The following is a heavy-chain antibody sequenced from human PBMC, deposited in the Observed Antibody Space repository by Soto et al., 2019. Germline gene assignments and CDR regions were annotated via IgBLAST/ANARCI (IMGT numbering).Heavy chain of an antibody. CDR3: ARHKQERFRVRFLEWLSGAFDI. Sequence: QLQLQESGPGLVKPSETLSLTCTVSGGSISSSSYYWGWIRQPPGKGLEWIGSIYYSGSTYYNPSLKSRVTISVDTSKNQFSLKLSSVTAADTAVYYCARHKQERFRVRFLEWLSGAFDIWGQGTMVTVSS. D-gene: IGHD3-3*01. CDR1: GGSISSSSYY. CDR2: IYYSGST. V-gene: IGHV4-39*01. J-gene: IGHJ3*02.